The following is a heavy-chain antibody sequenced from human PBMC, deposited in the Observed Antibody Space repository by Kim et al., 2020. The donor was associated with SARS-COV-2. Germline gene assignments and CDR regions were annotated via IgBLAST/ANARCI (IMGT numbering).Heavy chain of an antibody. D-gene: IGHD6-19*01. CDR3: ARAPGIAVTGRGWFDP. V-gene: IGHV1-8*01. Sequence: KFQGRVTMTRNTSRSTAYMELSSLRYEDTAVYYCARAPGIAVTGRGWFDPWGQGTLVTVSS. J-gene: IGHJ5*02.